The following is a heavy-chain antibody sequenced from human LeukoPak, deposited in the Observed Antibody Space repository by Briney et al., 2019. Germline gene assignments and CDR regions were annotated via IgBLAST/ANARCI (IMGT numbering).Heavy chain of an antibody. CDR1: GFTVSSNY. CDR2: ISYDGSNK. CDR3: AKTLTGYSSGRPDY. J-gene: IGHJ4*02. Sequence: PGGSLRLSCAASGFTVSSNYMSWVRQAPGKGLEWVAVISYDGSNKYYADSVKGRFTISRGNSKNTLYLQMNSLRAEDTAVYYCAKTLTGYSSGRPDYWGQGTLVTVSS. D-gene: IGHD6-19*01. V-gene: IGHV3-30*18.